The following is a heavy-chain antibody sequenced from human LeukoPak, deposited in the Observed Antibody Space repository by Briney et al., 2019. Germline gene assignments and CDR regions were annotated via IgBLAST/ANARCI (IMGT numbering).Heavy chain of an antibody. D-gene: IGHD3-3*01. V-gene: IGHV1-8*01. Sequence: ASVKVSCKASGYTFTSYDINWVRQAIGQGLEWMGWMNPNSGNTGYAQKFQGRVTMTRNASISTAYMELSSLRSEDTAVYYCARRGDFWSGYLEPNYYYYGMDVWGQGTTVTVSS. J-gene: IGHJ6*02. CDR3: ARRGDFWSGYLEPNYYYYGMDV. CDR1: GYTFTSYD. CDR2: MNPNSGNT.